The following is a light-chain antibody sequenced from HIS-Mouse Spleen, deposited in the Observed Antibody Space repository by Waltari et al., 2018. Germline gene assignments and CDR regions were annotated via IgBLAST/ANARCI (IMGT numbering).Light chain of an antibody. CDR1: SRDVGGYNY. J-gene: IGLJ2*01. V-gene: IGLV2-14*03. CDR3: SSYTSSSFNVV. Sequence: QSALTPPASVSGSPGQSITISCPGTSRDVGGYNYVSWYQQHPGKAPKLMIYDVSNRPSGVSNRFSGSKSGNTASLTISGLQAEDEADYYCSSYTSSSFNVVFGGGTKLTVL. CDR2: DVS.